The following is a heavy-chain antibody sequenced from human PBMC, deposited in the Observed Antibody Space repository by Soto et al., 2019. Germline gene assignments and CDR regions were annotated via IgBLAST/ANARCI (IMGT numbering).Heavy chain of an antibody. CDR2: ISYDGTNK. V-gene: IGHV3-30-3*01. J-gene: IGHJ4*02. D-gene: IGHD7-27*01. CDR1: GFSFSISP. Sequence: QVQLVESGGGVVQPGRSLRLSCAASGFSFSISPMHWVRQAPGKGPEWVALISYDGTNKFYADSVKGRFTISRDNSKSTLYWQVDSLRPEYAAVYYCARDPKTSGGQNWAFNYFDSWGQGTLVTVSS. CDR3: ARDPKTSGGQNWAFNYFDS.